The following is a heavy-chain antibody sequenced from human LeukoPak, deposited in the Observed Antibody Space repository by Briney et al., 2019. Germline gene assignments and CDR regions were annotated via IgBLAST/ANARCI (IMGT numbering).Heavy chain of an antibody. CDR2: LSGDGDSI. J-gene: IGHJ6*02. CDR3: TRDLKRESTGRQGPWYFYYGMDV. CDR1: GFPFSDYW. V-gene: IGHV3-74*01. D-gene: IGHD3-10*01. Sequence: GGSLRLSCAASGFPFSDYWMHWVRQVPGKGLVWVSRLSGDGDSINYADSVKGRFTISRDNAKNTLYLEMNSLRAEDTAVYYCTRDLKRESTGRQGPWYFYYGMDVWGQGTTVTVS.